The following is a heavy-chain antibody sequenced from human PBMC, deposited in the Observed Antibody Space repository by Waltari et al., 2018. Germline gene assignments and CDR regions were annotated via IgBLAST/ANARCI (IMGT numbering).Heavy chain of an antibody. CDR2: IYYSGTT. Sequence: QVHLLESAPGLVRPSETLSLTCSVSGGSITGYYWTWIRQPPGKGLEWIGYIYYSGTTNYNPSLKDRGTSSVDTSKNQLSLKLGSVTTADTAVYYCGRVPITMVRGVIGVDVWGQGTTVNVSS. D-gene: IGHD3-10*01. J-gene: IGHJ6*02. CDR3: GRVPITMVRGVIGVDV. CDR1: GGSITGYY. V-gene: IGHV4-59*01.